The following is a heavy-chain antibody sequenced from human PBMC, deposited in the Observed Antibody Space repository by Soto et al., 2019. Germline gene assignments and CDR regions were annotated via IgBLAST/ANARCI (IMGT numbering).Heavy chain of an antibody. D-gene: IGHD3-16*02. Sequence: QVQLAESGGGVVQPGRSLRLSCAASGFTFSSYGMHWVRQAPGKALEWVAIISYDGSNQYYADSVKGRFTISRDNSKNTLSLQKNSLGPEDTAVYYCAKSLGEISPDRYDHWGEGVLVTVS. J-gene: IGHJ4*02. CDR1: GFTFSSYG. V-gene: IGHV3-30*18. CDR2: ISYDGSNQ. CDR3: AKSLGEISPDRYDH.